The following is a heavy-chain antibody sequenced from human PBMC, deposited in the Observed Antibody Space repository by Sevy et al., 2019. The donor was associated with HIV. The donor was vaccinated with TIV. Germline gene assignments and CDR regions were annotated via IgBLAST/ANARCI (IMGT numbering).Heavy chain of an antibody. V-gene: IGHV3-30*04. Sequence: GGSLRLSCAASGFTFSSYAMHWVRQAPGKWLEWVAVISYDGSNKYYADSVKGRFTISRDNSKNTLYLQMNSLRAEDTAVYYCARDGKDVITMVRGVNFGAYNWFDPWGQGTLVTVSS. CDR2: ISYDGSNK. J-gene: IGHJ5*02. D-gene: IGHD3-10*01. CDR1: GFTFSSYA. CDR3: ARDGKDVITMVRGVNFGAYNWFDP.